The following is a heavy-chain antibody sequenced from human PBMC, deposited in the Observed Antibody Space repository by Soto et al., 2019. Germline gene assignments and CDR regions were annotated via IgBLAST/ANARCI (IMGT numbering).Heavy chain of an antibody. CDR3: ASSAYSSSWYDYYYYGMDV. D-gene: IGHD6-13*01. CDR1: GFTFSSYE. J-gene: IGHJ6*02. CDR2: ICSSGSTI. Sequence: EVQLVESGGGLVQPGGSLRLSCAASGFTFSSYEMNWVRQAPGKGLEWVSYICSSGSTIYYADSVKGRFTISRDNAKNSLYLQMNSLRAEDTAVYYCASSAYSSSWYDYYYYGMDVWGQGTTVTVSS. V-gene: IGHV3-48*03.